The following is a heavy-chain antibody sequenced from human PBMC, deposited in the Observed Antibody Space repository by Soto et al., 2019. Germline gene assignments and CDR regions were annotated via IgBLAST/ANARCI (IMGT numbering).Heavy chain of an antibody. Sequence: QVQLQQWGAGLLKPSETLSLTCDVYGGSFGGYFWSWIRQPPGKGREWIGEINHGGINNYNPYLKSRITISVDTSKSQFSLKLSSVTAADAAVYYCARQGAVTVMFYYHGMDVWGQGTSVTVSS. CDR3: ARQGAVTVMFYYHGMDV. V-gene: IGHV4-34*02. J-gene: IGHJ6*02. D-gene: IGHD2-21*02. CDR2: INHGGIN. CDR1: GGSFGGYF.